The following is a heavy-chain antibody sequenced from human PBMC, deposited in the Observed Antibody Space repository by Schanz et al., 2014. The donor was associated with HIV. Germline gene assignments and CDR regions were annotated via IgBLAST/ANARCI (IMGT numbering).Heavy chain of an antibody. CDR3: ARDRLHPGNGMDV. CDR2: IWNDGSNT. D-gene: IGHD4-4*01. CDR1: GFAFSNYA. Sequence: QVQLAESGGGVVRPGRSLRLSCAASGFAFSNYAMSWVRQAPGKGLEWVAVIWNDGSNTFYADSVKGRFTISRDNSKKTVFLQMNNLRAEDTAVYYCARDRLHPGNGMDVWGQGTTVTVSS. V-gene: IGHV3-33*08. J-gene: IGHJ6*02.